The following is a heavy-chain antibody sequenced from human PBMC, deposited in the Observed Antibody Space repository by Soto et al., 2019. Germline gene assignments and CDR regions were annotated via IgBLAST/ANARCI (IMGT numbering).Heavy chain of an antibody. CDR2: IYPGDSET. J-gene: IGHJ6*02. Sequence: DVQLVQSGAAVKKPGESLSISCKASGYNFTTSWIGWVRQMPGKGPEWLGIIYPGDSETRYREYFEGRVTISVDKSITTAYVQWSSLNSSDTAMYYCARGLADCGGDCFPLAMDDWGQGTTVTVSS. D-gene: IGHD2-21*02. CDR3: ARGLADCGGDCFPLAMDD. V-gene: IGHV5-51*01. CDR1: GYNFTTSW.